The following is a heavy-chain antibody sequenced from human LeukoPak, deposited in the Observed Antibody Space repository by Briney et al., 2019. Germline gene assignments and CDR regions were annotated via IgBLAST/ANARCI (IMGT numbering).Heavy chain of an antibody. CDR1: GFTFSSYG. Sequence: GGSLRLSCAASGFTFSSYGMHWVRQAPGKGLEWVAVISYDGSNKYYADSVKGRFTISRDNSKNTLYLQMNSLRAEDTAVYYCAKIRAKFDSINWQAFEYWGQGTLVTVSS. CDR2: ISYDGSNK. J-gene: IGHJ4*02. V-gene: IGHV3-30*18. D-gene: IGHD6-13*01. CDR3: AKIRAKFDSINWQAFEY.